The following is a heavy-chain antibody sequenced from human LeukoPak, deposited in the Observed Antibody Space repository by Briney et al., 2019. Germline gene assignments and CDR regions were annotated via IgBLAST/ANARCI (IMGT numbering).Heavy chain of an antibody. D-gene: IGHD2-15*01. Sequence: PSETLPLTCSVSGDSFTSSYWNWIRQPPGKGLEWIGYVSSDGTTNFTPSLRSRLIMSVDTAKNDISLILTSVTGADTAIYYCARLDCFVEGCYNHWGRGTLVTVSS. CDR1: GDSFTSSY. CDR2: VSSDGTT. V-gene: IGHV4-59*08. CDR3: ARLDCFVEGCYNH. J-gene: IGHJ4*02.